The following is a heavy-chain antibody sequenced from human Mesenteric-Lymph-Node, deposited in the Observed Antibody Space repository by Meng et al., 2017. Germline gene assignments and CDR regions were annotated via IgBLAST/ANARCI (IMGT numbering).Heavy chain of an antibody. Sequence: SETLSLTCNVSGGSISSNYWTWIRQPPGKGLEWIGYIYYSGSTNYNPSLKSRVTISVDTSKNQFSLKLSSVTAADTAVYYCARQWRNYYFDYWGQGTLVTVSS. V-gene: IGHV4-59*01. CDR3: ARQWRNYYFDY. J-gene: IGHJ4*02. CDR2: IYYSGST. CDR1: GGSISSNY. D-gene: IGHD6-19*01.